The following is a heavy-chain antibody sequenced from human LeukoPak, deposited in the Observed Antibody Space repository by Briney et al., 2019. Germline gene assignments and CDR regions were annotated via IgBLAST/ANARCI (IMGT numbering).Heavy chain of an antibody. V-gene: IGHV4-31*03. CDR2: IYYSGST. CDR1: GGSISTGGDYY. Sequence: SQTLSLTCTVSGGSISTGGDYYWSWIRQHPGKGLEWIGYIYYSGSTYYNPSLKSRVSISVGTSKNQFSLKLSSVTAADTAVYYCARAFSNTKFDYWGQGTLVTVSS. D-gene: IGHD2/OR15-2a*01. CDR3: ARAFSNTKFDY. J-gene: IGHJ4*02.